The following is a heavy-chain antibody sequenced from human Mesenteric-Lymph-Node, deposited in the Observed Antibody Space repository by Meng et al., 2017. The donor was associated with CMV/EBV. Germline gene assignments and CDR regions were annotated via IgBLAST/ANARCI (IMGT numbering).Heavy chain of an antibody. CDR2: IRYDGSKK. CDR1: GFTFRSYG. V-gene: IGHV3-30*02. D-gene: IGHD3-10*01. CDR3: AREGAFRYGSGSYSYFFDY. Sequence: GGSLRLSCEVSGFTFRSYGMHWVRQAPGKGLEWVAFIRYDGSKKYHADSVKGRFTISRDNAKNSLYLQMNSLRAEDTAVYYCAREGAFRYGSGSYSYFFDYWGQGTLVTVSS. J-gene: IGHJ4*02.